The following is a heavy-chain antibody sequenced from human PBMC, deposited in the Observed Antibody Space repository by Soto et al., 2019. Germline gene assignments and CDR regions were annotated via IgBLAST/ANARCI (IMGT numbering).Heavy chain of an antibody. CDR3: AKVPVGATGRFDY. CDR2: IKEDGSEA. J-gene: IGHJ4*02. CDR1: GFVFRTYW. V-gene: IGHV3-7*03. Sequence: GGSLRLSCAASGFVFRTYWMSWVRQAPGKGLEWVANIKEDGSEANYVDSVKGRFAVSRDKDTNSLYLQMNSLRAEDTALYYCAKVPVGATGRFDYWGQGTLVTVSS. D-gene: IGHD1-26*01.